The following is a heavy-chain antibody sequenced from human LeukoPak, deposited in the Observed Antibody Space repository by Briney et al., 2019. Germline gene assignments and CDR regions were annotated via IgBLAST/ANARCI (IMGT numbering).Heavy chain of an antibody. CDR1: GFTFSTYP. Sequence: GRSLRLSCAASGFTFSTYPIHWVRQAPGKGLEWVAVISYDGSKKYYADSVKGRFTISRDNSKNTLYLQMNSLSPEDTAVYYCAREDYYFDYWGQGTLVTVSS. CDR2: ISYDGSKK. J-gene: IGHJ4*01. CDR3: AREDYYFDY. V-gene: IGHV3-30*04.